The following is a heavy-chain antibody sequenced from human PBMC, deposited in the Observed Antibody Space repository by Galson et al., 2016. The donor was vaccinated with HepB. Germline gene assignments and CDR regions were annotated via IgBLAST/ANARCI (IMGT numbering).Heavy chain of an antibody. V-gene: IGHV3-48*03. Sequence: SLRLSCAASGFTFSSYEMNWVRQAPGKGLQWVAFISKSGSNVYYGDSVKGRFTISRDNAESTLYLHMHNLGAEDTAFYFCVRDDIVAPGEATYYFDLWGQGNLVSVSS. D-gene: IGHD5-12*01. J-gene: IGHJ5*02. CDR2: ISKSGSNV. CDR1: GFTFSSYE. CDR3: VRDDIVAPGEATYYFDL.